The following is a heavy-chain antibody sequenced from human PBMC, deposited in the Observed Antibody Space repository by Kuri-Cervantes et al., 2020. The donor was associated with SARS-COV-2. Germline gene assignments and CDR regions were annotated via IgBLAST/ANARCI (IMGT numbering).Heavy chain of an antibody. CDR2: INSDGSST. J-gene: IGHJ5*01. Sequence: GESLKISCAASGFTFSSYAMSWVRQAPGKGLVWVSRINSDGSSTSYADSVKGRFTISRDNSKNTLYLQMNSLRAEDTAVYCCARDRATGWFDSWGQGTLVTVSS. CDR1: GFTFSSYA. D-gene: IGHD5-12*01. V-gene: IGHV3-23*01. CDR3: ARDRATGWFDS.